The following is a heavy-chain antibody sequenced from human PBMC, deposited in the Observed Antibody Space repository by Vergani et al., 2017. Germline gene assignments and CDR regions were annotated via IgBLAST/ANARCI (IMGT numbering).Heavy chain of an antibody. CDR2: ISYDGSNK. V-gene: IGHV3-30-3*01. J-gene: IGHJ6*03. CDR1: GFTFSSYA. D-gene: IGHD1-1*01. Sequence: VQLVESGGGVVQPGRSLRLSCAASGFTFSSYAMHWVRQAPGKGLEWVAVISYDGSNKYYADSVKGRFTISRDNSKNTLYLQMNSLRAEDTAVYYCARDGVPGAYYYYYYMDVWGKGTTVTVSS. CDR3: ARDGVPGAYYYYYYMDV.